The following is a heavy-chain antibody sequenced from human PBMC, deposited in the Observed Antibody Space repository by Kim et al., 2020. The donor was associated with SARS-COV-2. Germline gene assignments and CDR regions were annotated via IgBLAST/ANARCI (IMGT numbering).Heavy chain of an antibody. CDR3: ARVPSSIAARYFDY. J-gene: IGHJ4*02. CDR2: IYYSGST. D-gene: IGHD6-6*01. V-gene: IGHV4-31*03. Sequence: SETLSLTCTVSGGSISSGGYYWSWIRQHPGKGLEWIGYIYYSGSTYYNPSLKSRVTISVDTSKNQFSLKLSSVTAADTAVYYCARVPSSIAARYFDYWGQGTLVTVSS. CDR1: GGSISSGGYY.